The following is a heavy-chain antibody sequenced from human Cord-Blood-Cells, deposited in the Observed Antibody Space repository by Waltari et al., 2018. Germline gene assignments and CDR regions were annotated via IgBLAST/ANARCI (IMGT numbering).Heavy chain of an antibody. D-gene: IGHD3-3*01. J-gene: IGHJ3*02. CDR2: IYYSGST. V-gene: IGHV4-28*01. Sequence: QVQLQESGPGLVKPSDTLSLTCAVSGYSISSSNWWGWIRQPPGKGLEWIGYIYYSGSTYYNPSLKSRVTMSVDTSKNQFSLKLSSVTAVDTAVYYCARNGNDFWSGDAFDIWGQGTMVTVSS. CDR3: ARNGNDFWSGDAFDI. CDR1: GYSISSSNW.